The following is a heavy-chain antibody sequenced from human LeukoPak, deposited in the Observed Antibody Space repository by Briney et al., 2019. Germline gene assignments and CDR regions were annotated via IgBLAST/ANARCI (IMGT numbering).Heavy chain of an antibody. CDR1: GFTLTDYY. Sequence: KPEGSLRLSCAEPGFTLTDYYLKSFCQTPGKGPEWLSYISHSGATVQYADSVRGRFTVSRDNHKNTLYLQMTRLRVEDTAVTQSCSNVGEGDARGYLADFWGQGTLVTVSS. J-gene: IGHJ4*02. CDR2: ISHSGATV. D-gene: IGHD2-8*01. V-gene: IGHV3-11*01. CDR3: CSNVGEGDARGYLADF.